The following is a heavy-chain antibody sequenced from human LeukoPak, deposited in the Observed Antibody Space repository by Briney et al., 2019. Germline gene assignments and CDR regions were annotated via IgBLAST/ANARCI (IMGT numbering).Heavy chain of an antibody. J-gene: IGHJ5*01. CDR2: ISASGGTT. CDR1: GFTFNNYA. CDR3: AKEPREYCSSTSCPNWFDS. Sequence: GGSLRLSCAASGFTFNNYAMSWVRQAPGEGLEWLSAISASGGTTYYADSVKGRFTISRDNSENTLFLQMNSLRAEDTAVYYCAKEPREYCSSTSCPNWFDSWGQGTLVTVSS. V-gene: IGHV3-23*01. D-gene: IGHD2-2*01.